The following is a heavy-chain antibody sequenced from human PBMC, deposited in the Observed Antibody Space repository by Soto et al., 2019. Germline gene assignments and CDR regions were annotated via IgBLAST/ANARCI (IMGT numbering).Heavy chain of an antibody. Sequence: PGGSLRLSCAASGLTFSSYAMTWVRQAPGKGLEWVSSISGSDGTTYYADSVKGRFTISRDNSKNTLYLQMNSLRVEDTAMYYCAKYCGGGCYNVFDIWGQGTMVTVSS. V-gene: IGHV3-23*01. CDR2: ISGSDGTT. CDR3: AKYCGGGCYNVFDI. J-gene: IGHJ3*02. CDR1: GLTFSSYA. D-gene: IGHD2-21*02.